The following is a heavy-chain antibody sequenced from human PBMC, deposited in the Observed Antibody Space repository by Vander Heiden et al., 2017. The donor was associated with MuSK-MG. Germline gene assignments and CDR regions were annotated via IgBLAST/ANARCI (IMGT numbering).Heavy chain of an antibody. Sequence: EVQLLESGGGLAQPGGSLRLSCAASGFVFSPSGMSWVRQAPGKGLEWVSAISGNGGSTYYADSVKGRFTISRDNSKNTLYLQMNSLRVEDTALYYCAKDYYYDSTGYSSAAALNYWGQGTLVTVSS. J-gene: IGHJ4*02. V-gene: IGHV3-23*01. CDR1: GFVFSPSG. CDR3: AKDYYYDSTGYSSAAALNY. CDR2: ISGNGGST. D-gene: IGHD3-22*01.